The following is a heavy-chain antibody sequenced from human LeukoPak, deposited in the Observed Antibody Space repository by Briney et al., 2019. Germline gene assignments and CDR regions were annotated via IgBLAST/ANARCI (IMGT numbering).Heavy chain of an antibody. CDR3: ARSHYYDSSGYYYFDY. CDR1: GYSFTSYW. V-gene: IGHV5-51*01. Sequence: GESPKISCKGSGYSFTSYWIGWVRQMPGKGLEWMGIIYPGDSDTRYSPSFQGQVTISADKSISTAYLQWSSLKASDTAMYYCARSHYYDSSGYYYFDYWGQGTLVTVSS. CDR2: IYPGDSDT. D-gene: IGHD3-22*01. J-gene: IGHJ4*02.